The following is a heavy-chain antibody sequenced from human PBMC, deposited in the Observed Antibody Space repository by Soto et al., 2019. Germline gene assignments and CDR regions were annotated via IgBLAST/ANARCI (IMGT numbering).Heavy chain of an antibody. D-gene: IGHD2-8*01. CDR1: GGSFSGYY. V-gene: IGHV4-34*01. CDR3: ARGRTRPVLLRYYGMDV. J-gene: IGHJ6*02. CDR2: INHSGST. Sequence: QVQLQQWGAGLLKPSETLSLTCAVYGGSFSGYYWSGIRQPPGKGLEWIGEINHSGSTNYNPSLKSRVTISVDPSKNQFSLKLSAVTAADTAVYYCARGRTRPVLLRYYGMDVWGQGTTVTVSS.